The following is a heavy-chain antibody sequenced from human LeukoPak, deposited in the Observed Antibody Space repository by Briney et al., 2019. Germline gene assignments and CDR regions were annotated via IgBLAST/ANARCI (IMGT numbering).Heavy chain of an antibody. D-gene: IGHD3-10*01. CDR3: ARARGSGSYYGFDY. V-gene: IGHV3-23*01. Sequence: GGSLRLSCAASGFTFSSYAMSWVRQAPGKGLEWVSAISGSGGSTYYADSVKGRFTISRDNSKNTLYLQMNSLRAEDTAVYYCARARGSGSYYGFDYWGQGTLVTVSS. CDR2: ISGSGGST. J-gene: IGHJ4*02. CDR1: GFTFSSYA.